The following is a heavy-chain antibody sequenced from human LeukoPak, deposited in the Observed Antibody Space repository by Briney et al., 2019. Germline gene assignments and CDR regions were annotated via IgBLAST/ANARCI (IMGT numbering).Heavy chain of an antibody. CDR3: ARRAGAYTHPYGY. CDR1: GFTFSFYS. V-gene: IGHV3-48*01. D-gene: IGHD3-16*01. J-gene: IGHJ4*02. Sequence: GGSLRLSCAASGFTFSFYSMNWVRQAPGKGLEWVSYISSSNSTIYYADSVKGRFTISRENAKNSLYLQMNSLRAEDTAVYYCARRAGAYTHPYGYWGQGTLVTVS. CDR2: ISSSNSTI.